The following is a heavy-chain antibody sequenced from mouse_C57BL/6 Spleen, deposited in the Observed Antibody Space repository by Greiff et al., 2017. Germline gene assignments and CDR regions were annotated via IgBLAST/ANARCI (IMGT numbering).Heavy chain of an antibody. J-gene: IGHJ4*01. CDR3: AKLGQGAMDY. CDR1: GYAFSSYW. Sequence: VKLVESGAELVKPGASVKISCKASGYAFSSYWMNWVKQRPGKGLEWIGQIYPGDGDTNYNGKFKGKATLTADKSSSTAYMQLSSLTSEDSAVYFCAKLGQGAMDYWGQGTSVTVSS. D-gene: IGHD4-1*01. V-gene: IGHV1-80*01. CDR2: IYPGDGDT.